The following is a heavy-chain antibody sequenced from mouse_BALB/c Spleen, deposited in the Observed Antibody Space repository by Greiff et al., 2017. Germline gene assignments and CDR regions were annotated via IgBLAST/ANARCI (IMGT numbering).Heavy chain of an antibody. V-gene: IGHV7-3*02. D-gene: IGHD1-2*01. CDR1: GFTFTDYS. Sequence: EVQGVESGGGLVQPGGSLRLSCATSGFTFTDYSMSWVRQPPGKALEWLGFIRNKANGYTTEYSASVKGRFTISRDNSQSILYLQMNTLRAEDSATYYCARDTSLLRYGYFDVWGAGTTVTVSS. CDR3: ARDTSLLRYGYFDV. CDR2: IRNKANGYTT. J-gene: IGHJ1*01.